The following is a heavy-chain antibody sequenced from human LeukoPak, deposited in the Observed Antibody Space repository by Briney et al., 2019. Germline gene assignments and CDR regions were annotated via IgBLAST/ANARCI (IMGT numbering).Heavy chain of an antibody. CDR3: ARDLGYCSSTSCSTYNWFDP. V-gene: IGHV1-2*06. D-gene: IGHD2-2*02. CDR2: INPNSGGT. Sequence: ASVKVSCKASGYTFTGYYMHWVRQAPGQGLEWMGRINPNSGGTNYAQKFQGRVTMTRDTSISTAYMELSRLRSDDTAVYYCARDLGYCSSTSCSTYNWFDPWGQGTLSPSPQ. CDR1: GYTFTGYY. J-gene: IGHJ5*02.